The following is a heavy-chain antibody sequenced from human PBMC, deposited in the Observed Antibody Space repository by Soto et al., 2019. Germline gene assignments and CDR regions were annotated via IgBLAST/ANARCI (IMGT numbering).Heavy chain of an antibody. CDR3: AKAHYDYVWGSSEDWFDP. CDR2: ISYDGINK. D-gene: IGHD3-16*01. CDR1: GFTFSSYG. J-gene: IGHJ5*02. V-gene: IGHV3-30*18. Sequence: QVQLVESGGGVVQPGRSLRLSCAASGFTFSSYGMHWVRQAPGKGLEWVAVISYDGINKYYADSVKGRFTISRDNSKNTLYLQMNSLRAEDTAVYDCAKAHYDYVWGSSEDWFDPWGQGTLVTVSS.